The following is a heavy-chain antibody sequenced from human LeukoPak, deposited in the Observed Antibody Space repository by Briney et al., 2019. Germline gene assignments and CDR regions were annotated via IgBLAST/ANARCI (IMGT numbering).Heavy chain of an antibody. Sequence: GGSLRLSCAASGFTFSSYGMHWVRQAPGKGLEWVSYISSSSSTIYYADSVKGRFTISRDNAKNSLYLQMNSLRAEDTAVYYCARASYDFLETRPILNWFDPWGQGTLVTVSS. V-gene: IGHV3-48*01. J-gene: IGHJ5*02. D-gene: IGHD3-3*01. CDR3: ARASYDFLETRPILNWFDP. CDR2: ISSSSSTI. CDR1: GFTFSSYG.